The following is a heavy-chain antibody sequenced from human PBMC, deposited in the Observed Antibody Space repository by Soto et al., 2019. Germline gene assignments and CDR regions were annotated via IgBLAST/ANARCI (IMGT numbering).Heavy chain of an antibody. D-gene: IGHD5-18*01. J-gene: IGHJ6*02. V-gene: IGHV3-11*04. CDR1: GFTFSDYY. Sequence: PGGSLRLSCAASGFTFSDYYMSWIRQAPGKGLEWISYISSSGSTIYYADSVKGRFTISRDNAKNSLYLQMNSLRAEDTAVYYCAREGYRKYNYYGMDVWGQGTTVTVSS. CDR2: ISSSGSTI. CDR3: AREGYRKYNYYGMDV.